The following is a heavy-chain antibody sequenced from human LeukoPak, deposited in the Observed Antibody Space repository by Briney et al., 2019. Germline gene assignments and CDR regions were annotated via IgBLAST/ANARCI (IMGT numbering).Heavy chain of an antibody. D-gene: IGHD3-22*01. CDR3: AKDLQYYYDSSGPWVY. V-gene: IGHV3-23*01. J-gene: IGHJ4*02. Sequence: GGTLRLSCAASGFTFSSHGMSWVRQAPGKGLEWVSAISGSGGSTYYADSVKGRFTISRDNSKNTLYLQMNSLRAEDTAVYYCAKDLQYYYDSSGPWVYWGQGTLVTVSS. CDR2: ISGSGGST. CDR1: GFTFSSHG.